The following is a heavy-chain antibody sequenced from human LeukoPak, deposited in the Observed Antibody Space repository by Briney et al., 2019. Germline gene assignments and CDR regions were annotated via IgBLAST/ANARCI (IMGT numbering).Heavy chain of an antibody. CDR1: GVIFSGYG. Sequence: SGGSLRLSCAASGVIFSGYGMNWVRQAPGKGLEWVATINPDGNKKGLADSVRGRFTISRDDAENSLYLQMHSLRVEDTAVYYCASDFEYKKFDYWGLATMVTVSS. D-gene: IGHD2/OR15-2a*01. V-gene: IGHV3-7*03. CDR2: INPDGNKK. J-gene: IGHJ4*02. CDR3: ASDFEYKKFDY.